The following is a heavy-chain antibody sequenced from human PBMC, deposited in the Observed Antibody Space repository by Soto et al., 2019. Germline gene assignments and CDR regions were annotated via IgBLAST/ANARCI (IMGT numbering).Heavy chain of an antibody. Sequence: GGSLRLSCAASGFTFSSYGMHWVRQAPGKGLEWVAVISYDGSNKYYADSVKGRFTISRDNSKNTLYLQMNSLRAEDTAVYYCAKASFDWLYFIDYWGQGTLVTVSS. J-gene: IGHJ4*02. CDR1: GFTFSSYG. CDR2: ISYDGSNK. CDR3: AKASFDWLYFIDY. V-gene: IGHV3-30*18. D-gene: IGHD3-9*01.